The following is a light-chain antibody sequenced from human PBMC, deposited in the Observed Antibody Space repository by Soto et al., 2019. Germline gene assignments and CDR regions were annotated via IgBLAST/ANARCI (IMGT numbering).Light chain of an antibody. CDR1: SSNIGKYY. V-gene: IGLV1-51*02. CDR2: END. Sequence: QPVLTQPPSVSAAPGQRGTISCSGSSSNIGKYYVSWHQQLPGTAPKLLIYENDKRPSGIPDRFSGSKSGTSATLGITGLQTGDEADYYCGTWDSSLTTFVFGTGTKVTVL. J-gene: IGLJ1*01. CDR3: GTWDSSLTTFV.